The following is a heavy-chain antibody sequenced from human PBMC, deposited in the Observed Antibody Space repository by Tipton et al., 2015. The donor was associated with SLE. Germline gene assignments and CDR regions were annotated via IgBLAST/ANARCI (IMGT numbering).Heavy chain of an antibody. Sequence: TLSLTCTVSGGPLTGDYWSWIRQPPGKGLEWIGYVFYTGRTTYNPSLERRVTISIDTSRTQFSLNLTSVTASDTAVYYCARMRYYYDNSVTHREYFQSWGQGTLVTVSS. D-gene: IGHD3-22*01. CDR2: VFYTGRT. V-gene: IGHV4-59*08. CDR1: GGPLTGDY. J-gene: IGHJ1*01. CDR3: ARMRYYYDNSVTHREYFQS.